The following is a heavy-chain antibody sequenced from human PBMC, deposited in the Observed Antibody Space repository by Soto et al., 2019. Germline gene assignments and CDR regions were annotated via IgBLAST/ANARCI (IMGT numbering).Heavy chain of an antibody. Sequence: SETLSLTCTVSGGSISSYYWSWIRQPPGKGLEWIGYIYYSGSTNYNPSLKSRVTISVDTSKNRFSLKLSSVTAADTAVYYCAREVAGTFAYWGQGTLVTVSS. V-gene: IGHV4-59*01. CDR1: GGSISSYY. J-gene: IGHJ4*02. CDR3: AREVAGTFAY. D-gene: IGHD6-19*01. CDR2: IYYSGST.